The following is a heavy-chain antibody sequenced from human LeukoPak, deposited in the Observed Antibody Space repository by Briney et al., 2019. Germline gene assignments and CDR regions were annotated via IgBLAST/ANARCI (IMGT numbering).Heavy chain of an antibody. Sequence: ASVRVSCKASGYTFTSYGISWVRQAPGQGLEWMGWISAYNGNTNYAQKLQGRVTMTTDTSTSTAYMELRSLRSDDTAVYYCARGGGSGYLGYCSGGSCYPSPYYYYGMDVWGQGTTVTVSS. J-gene: IGHJ6*02. D-gene: IGHD2-15*01. CDR3: ARGGGSGYLGYCSGGSCYPSPYYYYGMDV. CDR2: ISAYNGNT. V-gene: IGHV1-18*01. CDR1: GYTFTSYG.